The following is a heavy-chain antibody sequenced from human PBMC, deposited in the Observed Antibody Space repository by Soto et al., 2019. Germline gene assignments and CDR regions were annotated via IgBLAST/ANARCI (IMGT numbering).Heavy chain of an antibody. CDR1: GYTFTSYD. CDR2: MNPNSGNT. J-gene: IGHJ6*02. D-gene: IGHD3-22*01. CDR3: ARDLRLGDSSEFRNIRYYYYGMDV. Sequence: ASVKVSCKASGYTFTSYDINWVRQATGQGLEWMGWMNPNSGNTGYAQKFQGRVTMTRNTSISTAYMELSSLRSEDTAVYYCARDLRLGDSSEFRNIRYYYYGMDVWGQGTTVTVSS. V-gene: IGHV1-8*01.